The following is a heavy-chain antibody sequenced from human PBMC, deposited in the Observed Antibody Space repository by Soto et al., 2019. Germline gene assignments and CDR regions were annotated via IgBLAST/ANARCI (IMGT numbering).Heavy chain of an antibody. CDR1: GFTFSNYE. Sequence: EAQLVESGGGLVQPGGSLRLSCAASGFTFSNYEMHWVRQAPGKGLEYVSGISNNGAHTDYAKSVKGRFTISRDNSENTRDLQMGSLRAEDMARYYCARRGYGSRWPNVYMDVWGKGTTVTVSS. D-gene: IGHD6-13*01. V-gene: IGHV3-64*01. CDR2: ISNNGAHT. J-gene: IGHJ6*03. CDR3: ARRGYGSRWPNVYMDV.